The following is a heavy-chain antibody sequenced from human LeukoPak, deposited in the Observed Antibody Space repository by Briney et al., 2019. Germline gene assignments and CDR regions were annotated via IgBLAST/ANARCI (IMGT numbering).Heavy chain of an antibody. CDR3: AKESQLAQGY. CDR2: IGGSGGST. D-gene: IGHD6-13*01. Sequence: GGSLRLSCAASGFTFSSYAMNWVRQAPGKGLEWVSAIGGSGGSTNYADSVKGRFTILRDNSKNTLYLQMNSLRAEDTAVYYCAKESQLAQGYWGQGTLVTVSS. J-gene: IGHJ4*02. V-gene: IGHV3-23*01. CDR1: GFTFSSYA.